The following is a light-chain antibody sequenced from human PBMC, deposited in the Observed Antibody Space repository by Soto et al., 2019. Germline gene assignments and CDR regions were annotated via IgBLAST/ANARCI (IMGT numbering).Light chain of an antibody. Sequence: QSVLTQPASVSGSPGQSITISCTGTISDIGGYNFISWYQHHPGKAPKLVIYDVNNRPSGISYRFSGSKSGNTASLTTSGLQAEDEADYYCASYTSTTTLVFGGGTKVTVL. V-gene: IGLV2-14*01. J-gene: IGLJ2*01. CDR3: ASYTSTTTLV. CDR2: DVN. CDR1: ISDIGGYNF.